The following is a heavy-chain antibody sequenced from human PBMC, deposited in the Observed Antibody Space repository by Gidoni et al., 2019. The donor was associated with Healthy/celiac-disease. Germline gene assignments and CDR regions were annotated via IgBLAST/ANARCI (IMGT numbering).Heavy chain of an antibody. J-gene: IGHJ4*02. V-gene: IGHV3-66*01. CDR2: SYSGGST. Sequence: EVQLVESGGGLFQPGGSLRHPCAASGFLVRSNYMSWVRQAPGKGLEWVSVSYSGGSTYYADSVKGRFTISRDKSKNTLYLQMNSLRAEDTAVYYCAREPPCSGGSCTGGFDYWGQGTLVTVSA. CDR3: AREPPCSGGSCTGGFDY. D-gene: IGHD2-15*01. CDR1: GFLVRSNY.